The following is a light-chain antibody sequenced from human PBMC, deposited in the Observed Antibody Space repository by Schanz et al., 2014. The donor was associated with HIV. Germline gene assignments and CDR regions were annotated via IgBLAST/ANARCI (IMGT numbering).Light chain of an antibody. CDR1: SSDVGSYNL. CDR3: SSYAGTNNLWV. J-gene: IGLJ3*02. CDR2: EGS. Sequence: QSALTQPASVSGSPGQSITISCTGTSSDVGSYNLVSWYQQHPGKAPKLMIYEGSKRPSGVSNRFSGSKSGNTASLTVSGLQAEDEADYHCSSYAGTNNLWVFGGGTKVTVL. V-gene: IGLV2-14*02.